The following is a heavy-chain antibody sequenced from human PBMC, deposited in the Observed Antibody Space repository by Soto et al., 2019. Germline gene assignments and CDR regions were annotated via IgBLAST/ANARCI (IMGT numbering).Heavy chain of an antibody. CDR2: ISAYNGNT. J-gene: IGHJ6*02. CDR3: AGAVERTYYYHNSGYYCCHGIDG. CDR1: GYTFTSYG. D-gene: IGHD3-22*01. V-gene: IGHV1-18*04. Sequence: GASVKVSCKASGYTFTSYGISWVRQAPGQGLEWMGWISAYNGNTNYAQKLQGRVTMTTDTSTSTAYMELRSLRSDDTAVYYCAGAVERTYYYHNSGYYCCHGIDGWGQGSTVTDS.